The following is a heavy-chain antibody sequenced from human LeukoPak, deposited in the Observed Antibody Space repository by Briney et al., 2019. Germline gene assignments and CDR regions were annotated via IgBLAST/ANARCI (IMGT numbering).Heavy chain of an antibody. CDR3: ARVHYYDASDYSTSNWFDP. V-gene: IGHV4-39*07. CDR1: GGSISSSNYY. CDR2: IYYSGST. J-gene: IGHJ5*02. Sequence: SETLSLTCSVSGGSISSSNYYWGWIRQPPGKGLECIGNIYYSGSTYYNPSLKSRVTISVDTSKNQFSLKLTSVAAADTALYHCARVHYYDASDYSTSNWFDPWGQGTLVTVSS. D-gene: IGHD3-22*01.